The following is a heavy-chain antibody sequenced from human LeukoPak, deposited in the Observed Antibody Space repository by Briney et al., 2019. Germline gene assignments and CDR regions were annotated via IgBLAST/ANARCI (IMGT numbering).Heavy chain of an antibody. J-gene: IGHJ3*02. CDR3: ARSYYYDSSGSKDAFDM. D-gene: IGHD3-22*01. CDR2: VYPSGST. CDR1: GGSISSSNYY. V-gene: IGHV4-61*02. Sequence: SSETLSLTCTVSGGSISSSNYYWNWIRQPAGKGLEWIGRVYPSGSTNYNPSLKSRVTVSVDTPKNQFSLRLSSVTAADTAMYYCARSYYYDSSGSKDAFDMWGQGTMVTVSS.